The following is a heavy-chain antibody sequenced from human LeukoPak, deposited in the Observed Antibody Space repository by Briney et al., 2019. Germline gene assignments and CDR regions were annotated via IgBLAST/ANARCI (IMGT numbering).Heavy chain of an antibody. D-gene: IGHD5-12*01. Sequence: SETLSLTCTVSGGSISSYYWSWIRQPPGKGLEWIGYIYYSGSTNYNPSLKSRVTISVDPSKNQFSLKLSYVTAADTAVYYCARDGTNSGYDFVSAGGFDYWGQGTLVTVSS. J-gene: IGHJ4*02. CDR2: IYYSGST. CDR1: GGSISSYY. V-gene: IGHV4-59*01. CDR3: ARDGTNSGYDFVSAGGFDY.